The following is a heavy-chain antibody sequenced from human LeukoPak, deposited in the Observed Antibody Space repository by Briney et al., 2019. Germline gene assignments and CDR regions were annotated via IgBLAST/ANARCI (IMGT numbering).Heavy chain of an antibody. V-gene: IGHV3-30*04. CDR1: GFTFSSYA. D-gene: IGHD5-18*01. J-gene: IGHJ4*02. CDR2: ISYDGSNK. Sequence: PGGSLRLSCAASGFTFSSYAMHWVRQAPGKGLEWVAVISYDGSNKYYADSVKGRFTISRDNSKNTLYLQMNSLRAEDTAVYYCARETTGQLSLDYWGQGTLVTVSS. CDR3: ARETTGQLSLDY.